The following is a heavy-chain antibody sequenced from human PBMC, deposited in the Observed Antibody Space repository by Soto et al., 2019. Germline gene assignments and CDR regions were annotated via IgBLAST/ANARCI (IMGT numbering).Heavy chain of an antibody. Sequence: SETLSLTCTFSGGSISSTSYYWRWIRQPPGKGLEWIGSIYYSGSTYYNPSLKSRVTISVDTSKNQFSLKLSSVTAADTAVYYCARVSSSWYWCDPWGQGTLVTVSS. J-gene: IGHJ5*02. CDR3: ARVSSSWYWCDP. D-gene: IGHD6-13*01. V-gene: IGHV4-39*01. CDR1: GGSISSTSYY. CDR2: IYYSGST.